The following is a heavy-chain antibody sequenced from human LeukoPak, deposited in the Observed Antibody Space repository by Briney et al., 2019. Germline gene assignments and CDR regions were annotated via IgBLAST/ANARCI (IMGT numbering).Heavy chain of an antibody. V-gene: IGHV3-72*01. CDR2: IRNKANSHTT. CDR1: GFSFSDYY. J-gene: IGHJ4*02. D-gene: IGHD1-26*01. Sequence: GESLRLSCAASGFSFSDYYMEWVRQAPGKGLEWVGRIRNKANSHTTEYAASVKGRFTISRDDSKNSLFLLMSSLKTEDTAVYYCTSTETIVGAMGNWGQGTLVTVSS. CDR3: TSTETIVGAMGN.